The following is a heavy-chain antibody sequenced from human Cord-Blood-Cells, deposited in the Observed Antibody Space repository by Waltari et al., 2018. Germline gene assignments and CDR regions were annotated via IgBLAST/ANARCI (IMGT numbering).Heavy chain of an antibody. Sequence: QVQLQQWGAGLLTPSETLSLTCAVYGGSFSGYYWSWIRQPPGKGLEWIGEINHSGSTNYNPSLKSRVTISVDTSKNQFSLKLSSVTAADTAVYYCARDWGSRAFDIWGQGTMVTVSS. CDR3: ARDWGSRAFDI. CDR1: GGSFSGYY. J-gene: IGHJ3*02. D-gene: IGHD7-27*01. CDR2: INHSGST. V-gene: IGHV4-34*01.